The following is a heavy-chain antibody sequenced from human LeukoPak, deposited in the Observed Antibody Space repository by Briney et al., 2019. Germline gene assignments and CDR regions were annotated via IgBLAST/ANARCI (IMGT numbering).Heavy chain of an antibody. Sequence: TSETLSLTCAVYGGSFSRYYWSWIRQPPGKGLEWIGGINHSGSTNYNPSLKSRVTISVDTSKNYFSLKLTSVTAADTAVYYCARHGNIVVIPAAMGFDYWGQGALVTVSS. CDR3: ARHGNIVVIPAAMGFDY. V-gene: IGHV4-34*01. CDR1: GGSFSRYY. D-gene: IGHD2-2*01. J-gene: IGHJ4*02. CDR2: INHSGST.